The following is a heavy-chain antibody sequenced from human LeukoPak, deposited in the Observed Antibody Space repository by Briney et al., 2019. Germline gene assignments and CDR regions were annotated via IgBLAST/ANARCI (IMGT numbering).Heavy chain of an antibody. Sequence: QPGGSLRLSCGASGFDFRSSWMTWVRQAPGKGLEWVSNISSSSNTINYADSVKGRFTISRDNAKNSLYLQMNSLRAEDTAVYYCARDYYHSSGYYAFDIWGQGTMVTVSS. CDR3: ARDYYHSSGYYAFDI. D-gene: IGHD3-22*01. J-gene: IGHJ3*02. V-gene: IGHV3-48*04. CDR2: ISSSSNTI. CDR1: GFDFRSSW.